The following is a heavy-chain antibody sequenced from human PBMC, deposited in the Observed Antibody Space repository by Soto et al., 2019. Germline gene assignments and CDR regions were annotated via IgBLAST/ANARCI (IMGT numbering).Heavy chain of an antibody. D-gene: IGHD4-17*01. CDR2: VYATGTS. J-gene: IGHJ5*02. CDR1: GGSMSKFY. V-gene: IGHV4-4*07. CDR3: VRDGSKTLRDCFDP. Sequence: QVQVQESGPGLVKPSETLYLTCSVSGGSMSKFYWSWIRKTAGKGLEWMGRVYATGTSDYNPSLRSRIAMWVDISKKTFSLRLRSVTAADTGVYYCVRDGSKTLRDCFDPWGQGILVTVSS.